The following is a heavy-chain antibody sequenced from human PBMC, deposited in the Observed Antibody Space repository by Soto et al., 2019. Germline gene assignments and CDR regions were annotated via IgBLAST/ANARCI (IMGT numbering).Heavy chain of an antibody. CDR1: GFTVSSNY. V-gene: IGHV3-53*02. J-gene: IGHJ6*02. CDR2: IYSGGST. D-gene: IGHD3-22*01. Sequence: EVQLVETGGGLIQPGGSLRLSCAASGFTVSSNYMSWVRQAPGKGLEWVSVIYSGGSTYYADSVKGRFTISRDNSKNTLYLQMNRLRAEDTAVYYCARDPGYDSSGYYYAGYYGMDVWGQGTTVTVSS. CDR3: ARDPGYDSSGYYYAGYYGMDV.